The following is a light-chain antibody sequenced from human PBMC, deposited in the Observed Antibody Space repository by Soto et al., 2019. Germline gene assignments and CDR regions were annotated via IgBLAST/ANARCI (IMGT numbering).Light chain of an antibody. CDR1: SSDVGGYNY. CDR3: SSYTTTNTYV. J-gene: IGLJ1*01. CDR2: EVS. Sequence: QSVLTQPASVSGSPGQSIIISCTGTSSDVGGYNYVSWYQQHPGKAPKLMIYEVSNRPSGVSNRFSGSKSGNTASLTISGLQAEDEADYYCSSYTTTNTYVFGSGTKVTVL. V-gene: IGLV2-14*01.